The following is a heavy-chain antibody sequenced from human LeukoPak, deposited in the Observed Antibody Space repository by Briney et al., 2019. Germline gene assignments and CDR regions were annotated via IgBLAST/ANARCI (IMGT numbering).Heavy chain of an antibody. CDR2: ISGSGGST. D-gene: IGHD5-18*01. Sequence: GGPLTLYCAASGITFSSYAMSWLRQAPGKEQEWVSAISGSGGSTYYADSVKGRFTISRDNSKNTLYLQMNSPRAEDTAVYYCAKGGPVYSYGHNYFDYLGQGTLVTVSS. CDR1: GITFSSYA. CDR3: AKGGPVYSYGHNYFDY. V-gene: IGHV3-23*01. J-gene: IGHJ4*02.